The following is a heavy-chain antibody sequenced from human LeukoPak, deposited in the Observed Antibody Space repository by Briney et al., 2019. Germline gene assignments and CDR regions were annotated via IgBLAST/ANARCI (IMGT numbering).Heavy chain of an antibody. J-gene: IGHJ4*02. CDR1: GGSISSYY. D-gene: IGHD3-22*01. CDR3: ASYSYYYDSSGYFDY. V-gene: IGHV4-59*01. CDR2: IYYSGST. Sequence: PSQTLSLTCTVSGGSISSYYWSWIRQPPGKGLEWIGYIYYSGSTNYNPSLKSRVTISVDTSKNQFSLKLSSVTAADTAVYYCASYSYYYDSSGYFDYWGQGTLVTVSS.